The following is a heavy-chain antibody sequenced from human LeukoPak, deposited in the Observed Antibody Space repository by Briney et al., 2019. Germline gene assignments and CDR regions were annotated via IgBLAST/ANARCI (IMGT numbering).Heavy chain of an antibody. J-gene: IGHJ3*02. V-gene: IGHV4-61*02. CDR3: AATEGLLYALDAFDI. D-gene: IGHD2-21*02. Sequence: SETLSLTCTVSGGSISSGSYSWSWIRQPAGKGLEWIVRIYTSGSTNYNPSLKSRVTISVDTSKNQFSLKLSSVTAADTAVYYCAATEGLLYALDAFDIWGQGTMVTVSS. CDR1: GGSISSGSYS. CDR2: IYTSGST.